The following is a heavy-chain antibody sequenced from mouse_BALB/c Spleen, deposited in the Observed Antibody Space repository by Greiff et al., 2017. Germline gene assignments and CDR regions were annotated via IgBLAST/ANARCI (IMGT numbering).Heavy chain of an antibody. D-gene: IGHD2-10*02. CDR2: IWAGGST. V-gene: IGHV2-9*02. Sequence: VQRVESGPGLVAPSQSLSITCTVSGFSLTSYGVHWVRQPPGKGLEWLGVIWAGGSTNYNSALMSRLSISKDNSKSQVFLKMNSLQTDDTAMYYCARDWYGNPFAYWGQGTLVTVSA. CDR1: GFSLTSYG. J-gene: IGHJ3*01. CDR3: ARDWYGNPFAY.